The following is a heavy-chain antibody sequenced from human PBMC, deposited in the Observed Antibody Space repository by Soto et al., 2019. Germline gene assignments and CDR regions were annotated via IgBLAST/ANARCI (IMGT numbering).Heavy chain of an antibody. CDR3: TRSLRIAAAGFQITDY. V-gene: IGHV3-73*01. D-gene: IGHD6-13*01. CDR2: IRSKANSYAT. Sequence: EVQLVGSGGGLVQPGGSLKLSCAASGFTFSGSAMHWVRQASGKGLEWVGRIRSKANSYATAYAASVKGRFTISRDDSKNTAYLQMNSLKTEDTAVYYCTRSLRIAAAGFQITDYWGQGTLVTVSS. J-gene: IGHJ4*02. CDR1: GFTFSGSA.